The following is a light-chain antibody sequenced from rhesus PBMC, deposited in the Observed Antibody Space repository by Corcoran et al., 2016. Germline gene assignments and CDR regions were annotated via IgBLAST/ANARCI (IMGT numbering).Light chain of an antibody. Sequence: EIVMTQSPATLSLSPGETGTLSCRASESVGSYLAWYQQKPGQAPRLLIYGASSRATGIPDRFSGSGSETDFTLAISSLEPEDFAVYYCQQYSNWPHSFGQGTKVEIK. CDR3: QQYSNWPHS. CDR1: ESVGSY. V-gene: IGKV3S9*01. CDR2: GAS. J-gene: IGKJ2*01.